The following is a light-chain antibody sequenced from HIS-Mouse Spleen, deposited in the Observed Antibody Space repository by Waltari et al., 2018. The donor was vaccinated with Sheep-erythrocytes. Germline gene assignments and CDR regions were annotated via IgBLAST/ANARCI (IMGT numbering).Light chain of an antibody. CDR3: CSYAGSYTFWV. V-gene: IGLV2-11*02. J-gene: IGLJ3*02. CDR1: SSDVGGYNY. Sequence: QSALTQPRSVSGSPGQSVTISCTGTSSDVGGYNYVPWYQQHPAKAPKPIIYDVSKPPSGVPDRFSGSKSGNAASLTISGLQAEDEADYYCCSYAGSYTFWVFGGGTKLTVL. CDR2: DVS.